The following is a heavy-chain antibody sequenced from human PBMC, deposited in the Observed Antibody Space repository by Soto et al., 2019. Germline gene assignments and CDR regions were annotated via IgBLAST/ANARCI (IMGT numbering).Heavy chain of an antibody. Sequence: EVQLVESGGGLVQPGGSLRLSCAASGFTFRNYWMHWVRQAPGKGLVWVSRINSDGNIKDYADSVKGRFTISRDNARNRLYLQVNSLTDEDTAVYYCARLPVSAVTSIDYWGQGTLVSVSS. V-gene: IGHV3-74*01. CDR2: INSDGNIK. D-gene: IGHD2-8*01. CDR3: ARLPVSAVTSIDY. J-gene: IGHJ4*02. CDR1: GFTFRNYW.